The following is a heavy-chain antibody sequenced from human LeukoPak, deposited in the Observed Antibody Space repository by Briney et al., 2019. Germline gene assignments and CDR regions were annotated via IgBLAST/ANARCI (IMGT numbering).Heavy chain of an antibody. Sequence: GGSLRLSCAASGFTFSSYSMNWVRQAPGKGLEWVSSISSSSSYIYYADSVKGRFTISRDNAKNSLYLQMNSLRAEDTAVYYCAREGFGYSYGRNWFDPWGQGTLVTVSS. D-gene: IGHD5-18*01. CDR3: AREGFGYSYGRNWFDP. CDR1: GFTFSSYS. CDR2: ISSSSSYI. V-gene: IGHV3-21*01. J-gene: IGHJ5*02.